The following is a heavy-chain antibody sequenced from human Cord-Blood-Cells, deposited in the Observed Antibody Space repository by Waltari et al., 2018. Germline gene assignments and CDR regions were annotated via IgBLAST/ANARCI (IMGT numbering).Heavy chain of an antibody. J-gene: IGHJ4*02. CDR3: ARPPTEYSSSWYFDY. V-gene: IGHV4-39*01. CDR1: GGSIRSSSYH. Sequence: QLQLQESGPGLVKPSETLSLTCTVSGGSIRSSSYHRGWIRQPPGKGLEWIGSIYYSGSTYYNPSLKSRVTISVDTSKNQFSLKLSSVTTADTAVYYCARPPTEYSSSWYFDYWGQGTLVTVSS. CDR2: IYYSGST. D-gene: IGHD6-13*01.